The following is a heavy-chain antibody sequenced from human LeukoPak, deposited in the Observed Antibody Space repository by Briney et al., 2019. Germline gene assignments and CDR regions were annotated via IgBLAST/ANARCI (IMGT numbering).Heavy chain of an antibody. CDR3: ARVLGYGSRGPYYFDY. J-gene: IGHJ4*02. CDR2: INHSGST. Sequence: PSETLSLTWAVYGGSFSGYYWSWIRQPPGKGLEWIGEINHSGSTNYNPSLKSRVTLSVDTSKNQFSLKLSSVTAADTAVYYCARVLGYGSRGPYYFDYWGQGTLVTVSS. V-gene: IGHV4-34*01. D-gene: IGHD6-13*01. CDR1: GGSFSGYY.